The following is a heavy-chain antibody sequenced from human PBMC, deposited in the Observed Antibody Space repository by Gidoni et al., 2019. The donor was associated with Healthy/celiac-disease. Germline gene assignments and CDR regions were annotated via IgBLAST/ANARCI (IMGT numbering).Heavy chain of an antibody. CDR2: ISSNGGRT. Sequence: EVQLVESGGGLVQPGGSLRLSCSASAFTFSSYAMHWVRQAPGKGLEYVSAISSNGGRTYYADSVKGRFTISRDNSKNTLYLQMSSLRAEDTAVYYCVKVMGDGYNGVLFDYWGQGTLVTVSS. V-gene: IGHV3-64D*08. CDR3: VKVMGDGYNGVLFDY. J-gene: IGHJ4*02. CDR1: AFTFSSYA. D-gene: IGHD3-3*01.